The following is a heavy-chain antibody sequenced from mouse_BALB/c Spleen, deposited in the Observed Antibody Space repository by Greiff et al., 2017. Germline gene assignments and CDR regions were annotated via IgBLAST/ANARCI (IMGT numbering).Heavy chain of an antibody. V-gene: IGHV1-54*01. J-gene: IGHJ4*01. CDR3: ARSDYRYDTLYYYAMDY. D-gene: IGHD2-14*01. CDR1: GYAFTNYL. Sequence: QVQLQQSGAELVRPGTSVKVSCKASGYAFTNYLIEWVKQRPGQGLEWIGVINPGSGGTNYNEKFKGKATLTADKSSSTAYMQLSSLTSDDSAVYFWARSDYRYDTLYYYAMDYWGQGTSVTVSS. CDR2: INPGSGGT.